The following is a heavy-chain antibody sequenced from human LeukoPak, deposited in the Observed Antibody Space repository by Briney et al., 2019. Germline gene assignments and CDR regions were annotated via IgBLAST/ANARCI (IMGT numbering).Heavy chain of an antibody. J-gene: IGHJ4*02. CDR2: IYYSGIT. D-gene: IGHD3-10*01. CDR3: ARQTHISLLWFGESSNVYDY. Sequence: SETLSLTCTVSGGPISSSSYYWGWIRQPPGMGLEWIGSIYYSGITYYNPSLKSRVTISVDTSKNQFSLKLSSVTAADTAVYYCARQTHISLLWFGESSNVYDYWGQGTLVTVSS. CDR1: GGPISSSSYY. V-gene: IGHV4-39*01.